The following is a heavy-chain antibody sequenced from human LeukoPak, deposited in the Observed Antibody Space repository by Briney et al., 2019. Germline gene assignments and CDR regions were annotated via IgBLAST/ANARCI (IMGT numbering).Heavy chain of an antibody. J-gene: IGHJ6*01. Sequence: QTGGSLRLSCAASGFTFSSYAMHWVRQAPGKGLEWVAVISYDGSNKYYADSVKGRFTISRDNSKNTLYLQMNSLRAEDTAVYYCARGPGTITYLGYYYYYGMDVWGQGTTGTVSS. D-gene: IGHD5-12*01. CDR1: GFTFSSYA. CDR3: ARGPGTITYLGYYYYYGMDV. V-gene: IGHV3-30*04. CDR2: ISYDGSNK.